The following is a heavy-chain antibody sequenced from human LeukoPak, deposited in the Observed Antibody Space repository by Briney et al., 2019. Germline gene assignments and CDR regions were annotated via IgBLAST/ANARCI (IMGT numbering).Heavy chain of an antibody. J-gene: IGHJ3*02. CDR1: GGSISSYY. Sequence: SETLSLTCTVSGGSISSYYWSWIRQPPGKGLERIGYIYYSGSTNYNPSLKSRVTISVDTSKNQFSLKLSSVTAADTAVYYCARQDCGGDCYSDHDAFDIWGQGTMVTVSS. CDR2: IYYSGST. CDR3: ARQDCGGDCYSDHDAFDI. D-gene: IGHD2-21*02. V-gene: IGHV4-59*08.